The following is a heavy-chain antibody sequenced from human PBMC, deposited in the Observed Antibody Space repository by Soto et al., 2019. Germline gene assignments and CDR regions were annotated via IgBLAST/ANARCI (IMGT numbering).Heavy chain of an antibody. Sequence: PSETLSLTCAVSSGSISSSDWWSWVRQPPGKGLEWIGEIYHSGSTNYNPSLKSRVTISVDKSKNQFSLKLSSVTAADTAVYYCARLGYDFWSGYALFDYWGQGTRVTVSS. CDR3: ARLGYDFWSGYALFDY. CDR2: IYHSGST. CDR1: SGSISSSDW. V-gene: IGHV4-4*02. D-gene: IGHD3-3*01. J-gene: IGHJ4*02.